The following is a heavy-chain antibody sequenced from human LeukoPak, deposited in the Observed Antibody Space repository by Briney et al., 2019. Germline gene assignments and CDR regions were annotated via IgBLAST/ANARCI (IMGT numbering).Heavy chain of an antibody. Sequence: GGSLRLSCAASGFTFSSYAITWVRQAPGKGLEWASAISGSGGSTYYADSVKGRFTISRDNSKNTLYLQMNSLRAEDTAVYYCAKDRFFVVVPAAIGDWGQGTLVTVSS. CDR1: GFTFSSYA. V-gene: IGHV3-23*01. J-gene: IGHJ4*02. D-gene: IGHD2-2*01. CDR3: AKDRFFVVVPAAIGD. CDR2: ISGSGGST.